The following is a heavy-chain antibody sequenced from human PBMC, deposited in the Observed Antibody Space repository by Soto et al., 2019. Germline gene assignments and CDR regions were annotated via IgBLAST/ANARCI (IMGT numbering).Heavy chain of an antibody. CDR2: MYYSGST. CDR1: GGSISSYY. Sequence: SETLSLTCTVSGGSISSYYWSWIRQPPGKGLEWIGYMYYSGSTNYNPSLKSRVTTSVDTSKNQFSLKLSSVTAADTAVYYCGGKNYDSSGYFDYWGQGTLVTVSS. V-gene: IGHV4-59*01. D-gene: IGHD3-22*01. J-gene: IGHJ4*02. CDR3: GGKNYDSSGYFDY.